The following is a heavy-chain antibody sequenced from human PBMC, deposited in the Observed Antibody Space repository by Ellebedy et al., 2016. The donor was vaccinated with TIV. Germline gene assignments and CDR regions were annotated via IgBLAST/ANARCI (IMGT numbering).Heavy chain of an antibody. CDR3: ARDGIAVAGDY. CDR2: IWYDGSNK. V-gene: IGHV3-33*01. J-gene: IGHJ4*02. CDR1: GFTFSSYG. D-gene: IGHD6-19*01. Sequence: GESLKISXAASGFTFSSYGMHWVRQAPGKGLEWVAVIWYDGSNKYYADSVKGRFTISRDNSKNTLYLQMNSLRAEDTAVYYCARDGIAVAGDYWGQGTLVTVSS.